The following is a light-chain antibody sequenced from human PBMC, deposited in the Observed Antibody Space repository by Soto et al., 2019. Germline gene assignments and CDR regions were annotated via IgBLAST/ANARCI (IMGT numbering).Light chain of an antibody. Sequence: DIQMSQSPSSLSASIGDRVTITCRASQNIYNYLNWYQQKPWKAPKLLIFTASSLRSGVPSRFSGSGSGTDFTLTISTLQPEDFATYYCQQSFSPLPISFGQGTRLEMK. CDR3: QQSFSPLPIS. J-gene: IGKJ5*01. CDR1: QNIYNY. CDR2: TAS. V-gene: IGKV1-39*01.